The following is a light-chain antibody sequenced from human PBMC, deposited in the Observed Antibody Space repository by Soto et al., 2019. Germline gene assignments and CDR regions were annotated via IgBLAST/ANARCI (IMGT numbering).Light chain of an antibody. Sequence: QSALTQPPSASGSPGQSVTISCPGTINDVGGYNYVSWYQQYPGEAPKLMIYEVVKRPSGVPDRFSGSKSGNTASLTVSGLQAEDEADYYCCSYAGHTNVLFGGGTKLTVL. CDR2: EVV. J-gene: IGLJ2*01. CDR1: INDVGGYNY. V-gene: IGLV2-8*01. CDR3: CSYAGHTNVL.